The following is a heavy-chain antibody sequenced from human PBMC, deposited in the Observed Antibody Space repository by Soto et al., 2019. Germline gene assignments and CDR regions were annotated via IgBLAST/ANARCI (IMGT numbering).Heavy chain of an antibody. V-gene: IGHV4-34*01. J-gene: IGHJ5*02. D-gene: IGHD3-3*01. CDR3: AKRITIFGLVILNGNWVDL. CDR2: INHSGST. Sequence: SETLSLTCALYGGSFSGYYRSWIRQPPGKGLEWIGEINHSGSTNYNPSLKSRVTISVDTSKNQFSLKLSSVTAADTAVYYCAKRITIFGLVILNGNWVDLWGQGTLVTVSS. CDR1: GGSFSGYY.